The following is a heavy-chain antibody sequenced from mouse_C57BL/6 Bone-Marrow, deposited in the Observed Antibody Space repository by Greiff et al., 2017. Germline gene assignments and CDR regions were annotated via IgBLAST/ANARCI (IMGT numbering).Heavy chain of an antibody. Sequence: QVQLQQSGAELVKPGASVKISCKASGYAFSSYWMNWVKQRPGKGLEWIGQIYPGDGDTNYNGKFKGKATLTADKSSSTAYMQLSSLTSEDSAVYFCARGVNYYGSSYYYWGQGTTLTVSS. D-gene: IGHD1-1*01. J-gene: IGHJ2*01. CDR2: IYPGDGDT. V-gene: IGHV1-80*01. CDR1: GYAFSSYW. CDR3: ARGVNYYGSSYYY.